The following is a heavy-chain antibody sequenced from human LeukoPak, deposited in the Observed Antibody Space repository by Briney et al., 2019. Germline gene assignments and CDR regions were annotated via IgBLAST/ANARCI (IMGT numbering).Heavy chain of an antibody. V-gene: IGHV1-2*02. J-gene: IGHJ5*02. Sequence: ASVKVSCKASGYTFTGYYMHWVRQAPGQGLEWMGWINPNSGGTNYTQKFQGRVTMTRDTSISTAYMELSRLRSDDTAVYYCARDITGSWNWFDPWGQGTLVTVSS. D-gene: IGHD6-13*01. CDR1: GYTFTGYY. CDR2: INPNSGGT. CDR3: ARDITGSWNWFDP.